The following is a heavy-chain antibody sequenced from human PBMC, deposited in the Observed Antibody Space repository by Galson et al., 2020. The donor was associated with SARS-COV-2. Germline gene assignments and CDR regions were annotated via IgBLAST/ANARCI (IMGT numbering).Heavy chain of an antibody. CDR2: IKQDGSEK. CDR3: ARDVGSFDWLDGGFDY. V-gene: IGHV3-7*03. J-gene: IGHJ4*02. D-gene: IGHD3-9*01. Sequence: GGSLRLSCAASGFTFSSYWMSWVRQAPGKGLEWVANIKQDGSEKYYVDSVKGRFTISRDNAKNSLYLQMNSLRAEDTAVYYCARDVGSFDWLDGGFDYWGQGTLVTVSS. CDR1: GFTFSSYW.